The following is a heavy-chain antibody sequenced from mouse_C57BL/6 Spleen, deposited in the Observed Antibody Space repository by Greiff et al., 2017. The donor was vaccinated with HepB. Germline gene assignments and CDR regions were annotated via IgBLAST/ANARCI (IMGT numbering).Heavy chain of an antibody. V-gene: IGHV5-16*01. Sequence: EVKVVESEGGLVQPGSSMKLSCTASGFTFSDYYMAWVRQVPEKGLEWVANINYDGSSTYYLDSLKSRFIISRDNAKNILYLQMSSLKSEDTATYYCARRGYYGSSFGAMDYWGQGTSVTVSS. D-gene: IGHD1-1*01. CDR3: ARRGYYGSSFGAMDY. J-gene: IGHJ4*01. CDR1: GFTFSDYY. CDR2: INYDGSST.